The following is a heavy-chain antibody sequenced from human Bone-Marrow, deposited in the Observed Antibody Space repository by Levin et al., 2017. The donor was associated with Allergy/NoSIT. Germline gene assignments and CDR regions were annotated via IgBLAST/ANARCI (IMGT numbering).Heavy chain of an antibody. CDR3: VRDRNYYFDY. CDR2: IWSDGSIQ. J-gene: IGHJ4*02. Sequence: GGSLRLSCAAAGFTFSSSAMHWVRQAPGKGLESVAVIWSDGSIQDYEDSVKGRFAISRDNSKNTVYLEMNNLRAEDTAVYYCVRDRNYYFDYWGQGTLVTVSA. V-gene: IGHV3-33*01. CDR1: GFTFSSSA.